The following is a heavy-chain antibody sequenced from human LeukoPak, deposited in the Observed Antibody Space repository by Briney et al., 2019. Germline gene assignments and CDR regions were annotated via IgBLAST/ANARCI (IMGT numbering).Heavy chain of an antibody. V-gene: IGHV3-23*01. CDR1: GFTFSSYA. Sequence: GGSLRLSCAASGFTFSSYAMSWVRQAPGKGLEWVPAISGSGGSTYYADSVKGRFTISRDNSKNTLYLQMNSLRAEDTAVYYCARSSGTDSGWWYWFDPWGQGTLVTVSS. D-gene: IGHD6-19*01. J-gene: IGHJ5*02. CDR3: ARSSGTDSGWWYWFDP. CDR2: ISGSGGST.